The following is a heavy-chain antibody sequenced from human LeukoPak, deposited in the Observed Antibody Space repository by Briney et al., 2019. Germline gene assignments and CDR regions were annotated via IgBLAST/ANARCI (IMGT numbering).Heavy chain of an antibody. Sequence: SETLSLTCTVSGGSISSGSYYWSWIRQPAGKGLEWIGRIYTSGSTNYNPSLKSRVTISVDTSKNQFSLKLSSVTAADTAVYYCARIPYSGTWYWFDPWGQGTLVTVSS. CDR3: ARIPYSGTWYWFDP. CDR2: IYTSGST. CDR1: GGSISSGSYY. D-gene: IGHD6-13*01. J-gene: IGHJ5*02. V-gene: IGHV4-61*02.